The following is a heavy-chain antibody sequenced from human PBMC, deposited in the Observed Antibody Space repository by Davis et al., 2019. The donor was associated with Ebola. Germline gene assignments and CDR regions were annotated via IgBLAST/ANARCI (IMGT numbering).Heavy chain of an antibody. J-gene: IGHJ4*02. D-gene: IGHD3-9*01. CDR1: GFTFDDYA. CDR2: ICWNSGSI. CDR3: AKGARYDILTGYRD. Sequence: SLKIPCAASGFTFDDYAMHWVRQAPGKGLEWVPGICWNSGSIGYADSVKGRFTISSDNAKNSLYLQMNSLRAEDTALYYCAKGARYDILTGYRDWGQGTLVTVSS. V-gene: IGHV3-9*01.